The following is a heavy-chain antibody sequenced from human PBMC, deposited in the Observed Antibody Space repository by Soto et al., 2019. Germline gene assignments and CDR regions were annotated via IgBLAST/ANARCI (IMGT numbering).Heavy chain of an antibody. Sequence: EVQLVESGGGLVQPGGSLRLSCAASGFTFSGSWMHWVRQAPAKWLVWVSRINGDGSGTSYADFLKGRFTISRDDAKNTLFLQMNGLRAEDTAVYYCARGIFGSGTANDYWGQGTLVTVSS. D-gene: IGHD3-10*01. CDR3: ARGIFGSGTANDY. CDR1: GFTFSGSW. CDR2: INGDGSGT. J-gene: IGHJ4*02. V-gene: IGHV3-74*01.